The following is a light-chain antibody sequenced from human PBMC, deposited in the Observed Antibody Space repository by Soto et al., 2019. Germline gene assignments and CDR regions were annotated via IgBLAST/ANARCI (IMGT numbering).Light chain of an antibody. CDR1: QTISSW. V-gene: IGKV1-39*01. Sequence: MTKKTFTLSGSVGDRGTLPFRASQTISSWLAWYQQKPGKAPNLLIHGGSILQSGVPPRFSGGGGGTDFTLTISSLQPEDFASYYCQQIYTIPLTFGGGTKVDIK. J-gene: IGKJ4*01. CDR3: QQIYTIPLT. CDR2: GGS.